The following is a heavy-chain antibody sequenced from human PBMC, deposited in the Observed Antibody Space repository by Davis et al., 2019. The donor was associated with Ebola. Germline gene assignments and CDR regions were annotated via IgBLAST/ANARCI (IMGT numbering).Heavy chain of an antibody. Sequence: ASVQVSCKSFGYTFTRYYMHWVRQAPGQGLEWMGIINPNDGSTAYAQNFQGRVTMTRDTSTRTVYMEMRSLRSEDTAVFYCASAYYYDTTGHPTYYFEYWGQGTPVTVSS. D-gene: IGHD3-22*01. V-gene: IGHV1-46*01. CDR2: INPNDGST. CDR1: GYTFTRYY. J-gene: IGHJ4*02. CDR3: ASAYYYDTTGHPTYYFEY.